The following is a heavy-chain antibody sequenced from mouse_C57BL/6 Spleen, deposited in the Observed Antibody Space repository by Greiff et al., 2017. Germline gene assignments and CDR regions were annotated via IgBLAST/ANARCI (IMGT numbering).Heavy chain of an antibody. CDR3: ARGYYGSRYFDV. V-gene: IGHV5-9*01. D-gene: IGHD1-1*01. J-gene: IGHJ1*03. Sequence: EVQLVESGGGLVKPGGSLKLSCAASGFTFSSYTMSWVRQTPEKRLEWVATISGGGGNTYYPDSVKGRFTISRDNAKNTLYLQMSSLRSEDTALYYCARGYYGSRYFDVWGTGTTVTVSS. CDR2: ISGGGGNT. CDR1: GFTFSSYT.